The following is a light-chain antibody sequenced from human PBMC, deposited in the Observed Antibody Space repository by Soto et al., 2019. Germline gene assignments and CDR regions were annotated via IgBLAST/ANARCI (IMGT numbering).Light chain of an antibody. CDR2: GNR. J-gene: IGLJ1*01. CDR1: SSNLGAGYD. Sequence: QSVLTQPPSVSGAPGQRVTISCTGSSSNLGAGYDVHWYQLLPGTAPKLLIYGNRNRPSGVPDRFSGSKSGTSASLAITGLQAEDEADYYCQSYDNSLGVCYVSGTGTKATLL. V-gene: IGLV1-40*01. CDR3: QSYDNSLGVCYV.